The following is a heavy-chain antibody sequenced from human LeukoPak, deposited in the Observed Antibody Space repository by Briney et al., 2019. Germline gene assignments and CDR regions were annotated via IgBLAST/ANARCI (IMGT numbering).Heavy chain of an antibody. CDR3: ARASRPPYCGGDCYSSLYSYYFDY. V-gene: IGHV1-69*04. CDR2: IIPILGIA. J-gene: IGHJ4*02. D-gene: IGHD2-21*02. Sequence: GASVKVSCKASGGTFSSYAISWVRQAPGQGLEWMGRIIPILGIANYAQKFQGRVAITADKSTSTAYMELSSLRSEDTAVYYCARASRPPYCGGDCYSSLYSYYFDYWGQGTLVTVSS. CDR1: GGTFSSYA.